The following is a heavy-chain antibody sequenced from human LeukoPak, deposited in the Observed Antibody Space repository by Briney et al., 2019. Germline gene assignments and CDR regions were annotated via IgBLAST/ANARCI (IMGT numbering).Heavy chain of an antibody. Sequence: PGGSLRLSWVASGFTFDGYAMHWVRQAPGKGLEWVSLINADGSRTYYADSVNGRFTISRDNSKNSLYLQMNSLRTEDSALYYCATWAFYHGMDVWAQGTTVIVSS. J-gene: IGHJ6*02. CDR3: ATWAFYHGMDV. V-gene: IGHV3-43*02. CDR1: GFTFDGYA. CDR2: INADGSRT. D-gene: IGHD2/OR15-2a*01.